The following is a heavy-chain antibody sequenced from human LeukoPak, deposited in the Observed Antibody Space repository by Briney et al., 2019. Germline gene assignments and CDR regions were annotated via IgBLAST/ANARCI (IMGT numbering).Heavy chain of an antibody. J-gene: IGHJ3*02. D-gene: IGHD2-21*02. CDR1: GFIFSKYD. Sequence: PGRSLRLSCAASGFIFSKYDMAWVRQAPGKGLEWVSSTSDSGGATNYADSVEGRFTISRANSKNRLYLQMKSLRAEDTAVYYCAKMRGADFAFDIWGQGTMVTVSS. CDR3: AKMRGADFAFDI. CDR2: TSDSGGAT. V-gene: IGHV3-23*01.